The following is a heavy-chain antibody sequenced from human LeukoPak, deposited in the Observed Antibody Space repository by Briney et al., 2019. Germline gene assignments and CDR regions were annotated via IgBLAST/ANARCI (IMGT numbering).Heavy chain of an antibody. D-gene: IGHD1-26*01. J-gene: IGHJ3*02. CDR2: IYTSGST. CDR3: AREPRRYSGSYYSAFDI. V-gene: IGHV4-61*02. Sequence: SQTLSLTCTVSGGSLSSGSYYWSWIRQPAGKGLEWIGRIYTSGSTNYNPSLKSRVTISVDTSKNQFSLKLSSVTAADPAVYCCAREPRRYSGSYYSAFDIWGQGTMVTVSS. CDR1: GGSLSSGSYY.